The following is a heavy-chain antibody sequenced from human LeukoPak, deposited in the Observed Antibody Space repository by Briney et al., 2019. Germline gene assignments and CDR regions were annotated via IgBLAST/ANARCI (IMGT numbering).Heavy chain of an antibody. CDR1: GGSISRNY. D-gene: IGHD6-13*01. CDR3: ARIAFLPKESNSWYRWFDS. Sequence: PSETLSLTCFVSGGSISRNYWSWIRQSPGKGLEWIGNVYYSGSTNYNPSLNSRVTISMDTSENQFSLKLRSVTVVDTAIYYCARIAFLPKESNSWYRWFDSWGQGTLVTVSS. CDR2: VYYSGST. J-gene: IGHJ5*01. V-gene: IGHV4-59*01.